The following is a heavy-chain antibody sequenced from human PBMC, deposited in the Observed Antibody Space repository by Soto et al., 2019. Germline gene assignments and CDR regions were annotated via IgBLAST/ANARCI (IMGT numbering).Heavy chain of an antibody. J-gene: IGHJ3*02. CDR2: IYSGGST. CDR1: GFTVSSNY. D-gene: IGHD2-21*02. Sequence: XXSLRLSCAASGFTVSSNYMRWVRQAPGKGLEWVSVIYSGGSTYYADSVKGRFTISRDNSKNTLYLQMNSLRAEDTAVYYCARTLRNCGGDCYSDAFDIWGQGTMVTVSS. CDR3: ARTLRNCGGDCYSDAFDI. V-gene: IGHV3-66*01.